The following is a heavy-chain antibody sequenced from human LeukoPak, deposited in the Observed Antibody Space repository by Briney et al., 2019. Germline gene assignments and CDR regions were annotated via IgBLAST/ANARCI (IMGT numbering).Heavy chain of an antibody. CDR3: ARVQQYDKFDY. CDR1: GFTLSTYW. Sequence: GGSLRLSCAASGFTLSTYWMSWVRQAPGKGLEWVANINRDGSERYYVNSVEGRFTISRDNAKNSLYLQMNSLRAGDTAFYYCARVQQYDKFDYWGQGTLVTVSS. V-gene: IGHV3-7*03. CDR2: INRDGSER. J-gene: IGHJ4*02. D-gene: IGHD3-22*01.